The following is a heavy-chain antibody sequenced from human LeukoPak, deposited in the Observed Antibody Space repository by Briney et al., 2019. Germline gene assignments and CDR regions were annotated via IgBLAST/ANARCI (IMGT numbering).Heavy chain of an antibody. CDR2: ISGSGGGT. J-gene: IGHJ4*02. CDR1: GFTFNNYA. D-gene: IGHD3-22*01. V-gene: IGHV3-23*01. Sequence: GGSLRLSCAASGFTFNNYAMNWVRQAPGKGLEWVSGISGSGGGTFYADSVKGRFTISRDNSKNTLYLQMNSLRAEDTAVYYCAKDVEPTSGYYRVAFDYWGQGTLVTVSS. CDR3: AKDVEPTSGYYRVAFDY.